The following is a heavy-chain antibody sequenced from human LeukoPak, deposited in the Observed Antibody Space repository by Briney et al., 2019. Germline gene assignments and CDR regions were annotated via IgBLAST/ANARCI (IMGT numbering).Heavy chain of an antibody. D-gene: IGHD3-10*01. J-gene: IGHJ6*03. V-gene: IGHV4-39*07. CDR3: AGSYYYSYYYYMDV. Sequence: SETLSLTCTVSSGSISTSNYYWGWVRQPPGKALEWIGNIFYSGSTYYSPSLKSRVTISLDTSRNQFSLKLNSVTAADTAVYYCAGSYYYSYYYYMDVWGKGTTVTISS. CDR2: IFYSGST. CDR1: SGSISTSNYY.